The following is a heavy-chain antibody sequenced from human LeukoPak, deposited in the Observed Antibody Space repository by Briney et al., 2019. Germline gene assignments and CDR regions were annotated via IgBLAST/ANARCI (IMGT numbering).Heavy chain of an antibody. CDR2: ISYDGSKK. V-gene: IGHV3-30-3*01. J-gene: IGHJ5*02. CDR1: GFTFSNYA. D-gene: IGHD5-24*01. CDR3: ARASDPWLQLT. Sequence: GGSLRLSCAASGFTFSNYAMHWVRQAPHKGLEWVAVISYDGSKKYYADSVKGRFTISRDNSKNTLSLQMDSLRVEDTAVYYCARASDPWLQLTWGQGTLVTVSS.